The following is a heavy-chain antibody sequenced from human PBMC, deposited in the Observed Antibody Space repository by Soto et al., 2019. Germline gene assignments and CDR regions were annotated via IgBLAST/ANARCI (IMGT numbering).Heavy chain of an antibody. Sequence: QVQLVQSGAEVKKPGASVKVSCKASGYTFTSYGISWVRQAPGQGLEWMGWISAYNGNTNYAQKLQGRVTMTTDTSTSKDYMELRSLRSDDTAVYYCARVPPRSSWYGGRVCAWWGQGTLVTVSS. V-gene: IGHV1-18*01. CDR2: ISAYNGNT. CDR3: ARVPPRSSWYGGRVCAW. CDR1: GYTFTSYG. J-gene: IGHJ4*02. D-gene: IGHD6-13*01.